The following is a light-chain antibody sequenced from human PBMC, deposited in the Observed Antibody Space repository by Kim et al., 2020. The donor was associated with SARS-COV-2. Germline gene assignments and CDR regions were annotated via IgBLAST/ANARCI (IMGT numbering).Light chain of an antibody. J-gene: IGLJ2*01. Sequence: SVAPGKPARINCGGNNFGSKSVHWYQQKPGQAPLVVMYYDSDRPSGIPERISGSKSGNTATLTISRVEVGDEADYYCQVWDSSSVVFGGGTQLTVL. V-gene: IGLV3-21*04. CDR3: QVWDSSSVV. CDR2: YDS. CDR1: NFGSKS.